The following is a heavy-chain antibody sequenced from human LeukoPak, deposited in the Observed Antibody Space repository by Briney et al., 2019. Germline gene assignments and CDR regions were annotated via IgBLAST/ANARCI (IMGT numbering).Heavy chain of an antibody. CDR3: ARSYTDTSAFDI. J-gene: IGHJ3*02. CDR2: MNPNSGNT. D-gene: IGHD5-18*01. CDR1: GYTFTSYD. Sequence: ASVKVSCKASGYTFTSYDINWVRQATGQGLEWMGWMNPNSGNTGYAQKFQGRVTMTRNTSISTAYMELSSLRSEDTAVYYCARSYTDTSAFDIWGQGTMATVSS. V-gene: IGHV1-8*01.